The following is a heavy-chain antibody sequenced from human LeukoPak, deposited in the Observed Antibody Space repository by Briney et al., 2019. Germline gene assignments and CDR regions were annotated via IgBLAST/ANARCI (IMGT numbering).Heavy chain of an antibody. Sequence: GGSLRLSCAASGFTLSSYAMSWVRQGPGKGLEWVSAISVSGNTYHADSVKGRFTISRDSSKNTLYLQMNSLRAGDAAVYYCAKPPIIAAAGTDNDAFDIWGQGTMVTVSS. CDR1: GFTLSSYA. CDR3: AKPPIIAAAGTDNDAFDI. D-gene: IGHD6-13*01. CDR2: ISVSGNT. J-gene: IGHJ3*02. V-gene: IGHV3-23*01.